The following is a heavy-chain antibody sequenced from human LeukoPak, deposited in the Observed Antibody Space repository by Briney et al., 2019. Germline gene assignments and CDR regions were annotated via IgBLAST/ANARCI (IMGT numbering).Heavy chain of an antibody. CDR1: GASFSGYY. Sequence: SETLSLTCAVYGASFSGYYWSWIRQPPGKGLEWIGEINHSGSTNYNPSLKSRVTISLDTTKNQFSLNVTSVTAADTAVYYCARGNPVAKNWFDPWGQGTLVTVSS. CDR2: INHSGST. D-gene: IGHD2-21*01. J-gene: IGHJ5*02. CDR3: ARGNPVAKNWFDP. V-gene: IGHV4-34*01.